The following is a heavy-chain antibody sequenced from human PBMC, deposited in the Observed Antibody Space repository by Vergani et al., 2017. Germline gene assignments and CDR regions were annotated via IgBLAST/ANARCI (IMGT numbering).Heavy chain of an antibody. Sequence: QVQLVESGGGVVQPVTSLRLSCAASGFIFKNHGMQWVRQAPGKGLEWVAHILDDGSKKNYGGSMKGRFTISRDNSKDNLYLEMNSLRGEDSAVYYCVRHSWFRSCKSVNCSSWDYWGQGTTVTVSS. V-gene: IGHV3-33*01. CDR2: ILDDGSKK. CDR3: VRHSWFRSCKSVNCSSWDY. J-gene: IGHJ4*02. D-gene: IGHD2/OR15-2a*01. CDR1: GFIFKNHG.